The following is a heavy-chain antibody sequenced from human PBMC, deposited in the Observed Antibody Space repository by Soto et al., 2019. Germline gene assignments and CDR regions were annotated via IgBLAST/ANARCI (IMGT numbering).Heavy chain of an antibody. CDR2: IYYRGTT. J-gene: IGHJ5*02. Sequence: SETLSLTCTVSGSSISSGGYWSWIRQLPGKGLEWIGYIYYRGTTFYNPSLRSRVSISADTPKNSLYLQMNSLRAEDTAVYYCARDSDWFDPWGQGTLVTVSS. CDR1: GSSISSGGY. V-gene: IGHV4-31*03. CDR3: ARDSDWFDP.